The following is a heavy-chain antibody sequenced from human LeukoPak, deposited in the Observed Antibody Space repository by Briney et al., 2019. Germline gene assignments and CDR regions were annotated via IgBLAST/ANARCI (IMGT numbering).Heavy chain of an antibody. CDR1: GDIFSTFA. D-gene: IGHD5-12*01. CDR3: ARGGGAFDI. V-gene: IGHV3-23*01. J-gene: IGHJ3*02. CDR2: ISTISST. Sequence: GGSLRLSCAASGDIFSTFAMSWVRQTPGRGLEWVSGISTISSTFYADSVKGRFTISRDNSKNALYLQMNSLRAEDTAVYFCARGGGAFDIWGQGTMVTVSS.